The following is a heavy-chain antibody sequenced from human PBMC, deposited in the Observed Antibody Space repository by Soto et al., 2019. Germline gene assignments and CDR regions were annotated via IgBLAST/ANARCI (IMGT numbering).Heavy chain of an antibody. D-gene: IGHD5-18*01. CDR3: ARGRGYSYGLDP. CDR2: ISYSGTT. V-gene: IGHV4-30-4*01. J-gene: IGHJ5*02. CDR1: GDSISSNNNY. Sequence: QVQLQESGPGLVKPSQTLSLTCTVSGDSISSNNNYWSWIRQPTGEGLEWIGFISYSGTTSYSPSLKSRVAISLDTSKYQFSLSLSSVTAADTAVYYFARGRGYSYGLDPWGQGTLVTVSS.